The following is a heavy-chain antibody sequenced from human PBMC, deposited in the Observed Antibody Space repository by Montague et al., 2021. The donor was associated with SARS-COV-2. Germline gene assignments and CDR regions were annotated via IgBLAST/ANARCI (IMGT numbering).Heavy chain of an antibody. D-gene: IGHD3-22*01. CDR3: ARGAPTISMILVVMAGAGWYFDL. CDR2: INHSGST. J-gene: IGHJ2*01. V-gene: IGHV4-34*01. CDR1: GGSFSDYY. Sequence: SETLSLTCAVYGGSFSDYYWSWIRQPPGKGLEWIGEINHSGSTNYNPSLRNRVTISVDTSKNQFSLKLSAVTAADTAVYYCARGAPTISMILVVMAGAGWYFDLWGRGTLVTVSS.